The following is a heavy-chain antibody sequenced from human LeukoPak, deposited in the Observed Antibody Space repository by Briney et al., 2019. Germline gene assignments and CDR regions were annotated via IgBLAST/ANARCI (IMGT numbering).Heavy chain of an antibody. CDR1: GFTFSSYA. D-gene: IGHD3-10*01. J-gene: IGHJ4*02. CDR2: ISGSGGST. CDR3: ATSPVLLWFGPYYFDY. V-gene: IGHV3-23*01. Sequence: GGSLRLSCAASGFTFSSYAMSWVRQAPGKGLEWVSAISGSGGSTYYADSVKGRFTISRDNSKNTLYLQMNGLRAEDTAVYYCATSPVLLWFGPYYFDYWGQGTLVTVSS.